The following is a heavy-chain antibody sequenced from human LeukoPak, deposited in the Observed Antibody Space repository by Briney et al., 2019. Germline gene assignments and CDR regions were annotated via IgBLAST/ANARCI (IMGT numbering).Heavy chain of an antibody. Sequence: GGSLRLSCAASGFTFSSYWMHWVRQAPGKGLVWVSRINSDGSSTSYADSVRGRFTISRDNAKNTLYLQMNSLRAEDTAVYYCARDLFYGDYEYYYYYYGMDVWGQGTTVTVSS. CDR1: GFTFSSYW. CDR3: ARDLFYGDYEYYYYYYGMDV. CDR2: INSDGSST. V-gene: IGHV3-74*01. D-gene: IGHD4-17*01. J-gene: IGHJ6*02.